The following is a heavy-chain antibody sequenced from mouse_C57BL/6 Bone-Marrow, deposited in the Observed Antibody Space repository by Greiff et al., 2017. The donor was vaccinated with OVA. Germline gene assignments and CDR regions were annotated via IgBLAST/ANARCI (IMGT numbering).Heavy chain of an antibody. CDR2: IYPGSGNT. CDR1: GYTFTDYY. Sequence: QVQLQQSGAELVRPGASVKLSCKASGYTFTDYYINWVKQRPGQGLEWIARIYPGSGNTYYNEKFKGKATLTAEKSSSTAYMQLSSLTSEDSAVYFCARGYYGNGDYWGQGTTLTVSS. J-gene: IGHJ2*01. CDR3: ARGYYGNGDY. V-gene: IGHV1-76*01. D-gene: IGHD1-1*01.